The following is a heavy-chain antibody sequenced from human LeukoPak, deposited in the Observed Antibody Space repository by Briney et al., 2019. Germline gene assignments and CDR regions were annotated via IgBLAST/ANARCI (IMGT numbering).Heavy chain of an antibody. D-gene: IGHD2-2*01. Sequence: SETLSLTCTVSGGSISSSNWWSWVRQPPGKGLEWIGEIYHSGSTNYNPSLKSRVTISVDKSKNQFSLKLSSVTAADTAVYYCARDCIGYCSSTSCQKRYWYFDLWGRGTLVTVSS. V-gene: IGHV4-4*02. J-gene: IGHJ2*01. CDR2: IYHSGST. CDR3: ARDCIGYCSSTSCQKRYWYFDL. CDR1: GGSISSSNW.